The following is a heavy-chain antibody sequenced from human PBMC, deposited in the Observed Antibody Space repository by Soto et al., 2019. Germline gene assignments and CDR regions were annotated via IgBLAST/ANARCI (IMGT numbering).Heavy chain of an antibody. CDR3: ARDRGYR. V-gene: IGHV3-66*01. CDR1: GFSVSNNY. Sequence: QLVESGGGLVQPGGSLRLSCAASGFSVSNNYMKWVRQAPWKGLEWVSLIYSGGSTYYADSVKRRFTMSRDNSKNTLFLQMNSLRVEATAVYYCARDRGYRWGQGTMVTVSS. CDR2: IYSGGST. D-gene: IGHD5-12*01. J-gene: IGHJ3*01.